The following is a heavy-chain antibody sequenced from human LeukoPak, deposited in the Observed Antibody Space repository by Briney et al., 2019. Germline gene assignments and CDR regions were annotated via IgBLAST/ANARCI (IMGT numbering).Heavy chain of an antibody. J-gene: IGHJ4*02. CDR2: ISGSGGST. Sequence: GGSLRLSCAASGFTFSSYAMSWVRQAPGKGLEWVSAISGSGGSTYYADSVKGRFTISRDNSKNTLYLQMNSLRAEDTAVYYCANDPIPFQLVGVYFDYWGQGTLVTVSS. CDR1: GFTFSSYA. CDR3: ANDPIPFQLVGVYFDY. V-gene: IGHV3-23*01. D-gene: IGHD6-13*01.